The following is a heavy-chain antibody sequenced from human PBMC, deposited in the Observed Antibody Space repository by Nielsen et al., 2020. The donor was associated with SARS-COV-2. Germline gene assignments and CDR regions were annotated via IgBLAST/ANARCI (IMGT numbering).Heavy chain of an antibody. V-gene: IGHV3-30*04. J-gene: IGHJ5*02. CDR3: AKPSAGGWNWFDP. CDR2: ISYDGSSK. CDR1: GFTFSSYA. Sequence: GESLKISCAASGFTFSSYAMHWVRQAPGKGLEWVAVISYDGSSKYYADSVKGRFTISRDNSKNTLYLQMNSLRAEDTAVYYCAKPSAGGWNWFDPWGQGTLVTVSS. D-gene: IGHD3-16*01.